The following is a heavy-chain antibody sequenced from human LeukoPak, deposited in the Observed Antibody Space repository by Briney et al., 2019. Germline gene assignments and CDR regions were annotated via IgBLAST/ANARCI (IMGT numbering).Heavy chain of an antibody. CDR2: INQDGSER. CDR1: GFTFSSYW. J-gene: IGHJ4*02. D-gene: IGHD6-13*01. Sequence: GGSLRLSCAASGFTFSSYWMSWVRQAPGKWLDWVANINQDGSERYYVDSAKGRFTISRDNGKKSLFPQMNSLRVEDTAVYFCVRGRGNSSSWYWDYWGQGTLVTVSS. CDR3: VRGRGNSSSWYWDY. V-gene: IGHV3-7*02.